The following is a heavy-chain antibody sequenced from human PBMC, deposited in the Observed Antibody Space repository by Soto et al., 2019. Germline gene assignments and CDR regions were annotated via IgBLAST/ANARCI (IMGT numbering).Heavy chain of an antibody. CDR2: IYYSGST. V-gene: IGHV4-59*02. J-gene: IGHJ4*02. CDR3: VRERHEGRIEQ. D-gene: IGHD2-15*01. CDR1: GGSVSSYY. Sequence: SETLSVTCTFSGGSVSSYYWSWIRHPPWGGLEWLAYIYYSGSTTYNPSLKSRLTTSVDTSKNQFSLNLRSVTAADTAVYYCVRERHEGRIEQWGGGTLLTVTS.